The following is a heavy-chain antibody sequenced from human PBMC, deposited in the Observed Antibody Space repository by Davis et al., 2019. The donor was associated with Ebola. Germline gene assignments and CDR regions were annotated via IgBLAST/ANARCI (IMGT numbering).Heavy chain of an antibody. Sequence: PGGSLRLSCKASGYSFATYYIGWVRQLPGKGLEWMVIIKPDDSDTTYSPSFRGQVTISVDKSINTAYLQWGSLRASDTATYYCARFGDSGAYYQHWGQGTPVTVSS. D-gene: IGHD2-21*01. J-gene: IGHJ1*01. V-gene: IGHV5-51*01. CDR2: IKPDDSDT. CDR1: GYSFATYY. CDR3: ARFGDSGAYYQH.